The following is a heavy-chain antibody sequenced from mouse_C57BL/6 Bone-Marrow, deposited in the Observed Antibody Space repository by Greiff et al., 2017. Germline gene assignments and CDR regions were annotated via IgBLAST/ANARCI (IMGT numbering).Heavy chain of an antibody. J-gene: IGHJ4*01. V-gene: IGHV1-64*01. Sequence: VQLQQPGAELVKPGASVKLSCKASGYTFTSYWMHWVKQRPGQGLEWIGMIHPNSGSTNYNEKFKSKATLTVDKSSSTAYMQLSSLTSEDSAVYYCARYDAVYAMDYWGQGTSVTVSS. CDR1: GYTFTSYW. CDR2: IHPNSGST. CDR3: ARYDAVYAMDY. D-gene: IGHD2-3*01.